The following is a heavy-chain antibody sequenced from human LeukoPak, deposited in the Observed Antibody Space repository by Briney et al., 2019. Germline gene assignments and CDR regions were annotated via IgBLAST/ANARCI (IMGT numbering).Heavy chain of an antibody. CDR1: GFTFNNYA. CDR3: ARRGGDTTMVRKTLYAFDF. J-gene: IGHJ3*01. D-gene: IGHD3-10*01. CDR2: TGASGSTT. V-gene: IGHV3-23*01. Sequence: GGSLRLSCTASGFTFNNYAMSWVRQAPGKGLEWVSATGASGSTTYYADSVKGRFTISRDNSKNTLYLQMSSLRAEDTALYYCARRGGDTTMVRKTLYAFDFWGQGTLVTISS.